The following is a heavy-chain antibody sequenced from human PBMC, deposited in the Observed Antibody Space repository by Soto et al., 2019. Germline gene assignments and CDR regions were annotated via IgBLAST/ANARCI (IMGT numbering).Heavy chain of an antibody. D-gene: IGHD6-13*01. CDR2: ISYDGSNK. Sequence: SLRLSCAASGFTFSSYGMHWVRQAPGKGLEWVAVISYDGSNKYYADSVKGRFTISRDNSKNTLYLQMNSLRAEDTAVYYCAKGRIAAAHPGVVRFDPWGQGTLVTVSS. CDR1: GFTFSSYG. J-gene: IGHJ5*02. CDR3: AKGRIAAAHPGVVRFDP. V-gene: IGHV3-30*18.